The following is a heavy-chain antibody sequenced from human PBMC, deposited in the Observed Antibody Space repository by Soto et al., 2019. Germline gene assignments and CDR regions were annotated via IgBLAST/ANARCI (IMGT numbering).Heavy chain of an antibody. J-gene: IGHJ4*02. CDR1: GFTFTNAW. D-gene: IGHD4-17*01. CDR2: IKSKTDGGTT. V-gene: IGHV3-15*01. CDR3: TTVGLYGGNYFDY. Sequence: GGSLRLSCAASGFTFTNAWMSWVRQAPGKGLEWVGRIKSKTDGGTTDYAAPVKGRFTISRDDSKNTLYLQMNSLKTEDTAVYYCTTVGLYGGNYFDYWGQGTLVTVSS.